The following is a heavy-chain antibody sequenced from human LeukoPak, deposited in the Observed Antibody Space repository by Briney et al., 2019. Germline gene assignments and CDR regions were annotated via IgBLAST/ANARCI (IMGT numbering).Heavy chain of an antibody. CDR1: GFTFSSYA. V-gene: IGHV3-30*04. CDR2: ISYDGSNK. D-gene: IGHD5-18*01. Sequence: PGGSLRLSCAASGFTFSSYAMRWVRQAPGKGLEWVAVISYDGSNKYYADSVKGRFTISRDNSKNTLYLQMNSLRAEDTAVYYCARVGYSYGLAPLDYWGQGTLVTVSS. J-gene: IGHJ4*02. CDR3: ARVGYSYGLAPLDY.